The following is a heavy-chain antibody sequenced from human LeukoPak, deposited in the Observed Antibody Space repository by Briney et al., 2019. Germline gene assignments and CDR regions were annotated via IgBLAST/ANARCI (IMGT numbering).Heavy chain of an antibody. CDR3: AKDRRDGYNYFDY. CDR1: GFTFSSYG. J-gene: IGHJ4*02. V-gene: IGHV3-30*02. D-gene: IGHD5-24*01. Sequence: GGSLRLSCAASGFTFSSYGMHWVRQAPGKGLEWVAFIRYDGSNKYYADSVKGRFTISRDNSKNTLYLQMNSLRAEDTAVYYCAKDRRDGYNYFDYWGQGTLVTASS. CDR2: IRYDGSNK.